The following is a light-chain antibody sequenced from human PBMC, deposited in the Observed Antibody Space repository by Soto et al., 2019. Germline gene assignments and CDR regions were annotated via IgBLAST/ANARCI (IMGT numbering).Light chain of an antibody. CDR2: KAS. V-gene: IGKV1-5*03. CDR1: QSISSW. J-gene: IGKJ1*01. Sequence: DIQMTQSPSTLSASVGDRVTITCRASQSISSWLAWYQQKPGKAPKLLIYKASSLESGVPSRFSGSGSGTEFTLTISSLQPEDFATYYCQQYNSSWTFGQGTKVDI. CDR3: QQYNSSWT.